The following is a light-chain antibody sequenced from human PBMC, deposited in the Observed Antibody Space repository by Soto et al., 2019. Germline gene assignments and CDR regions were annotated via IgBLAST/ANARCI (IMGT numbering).Light chain of an antibody. Sequence: QSALTQPPSASGSPGQSVTISCTGTSSDVGNYDSVSWYQQHPGKAPKLMIYEVSKRPSGVPDRFSASKSGNTASLTVSGLQAEDEADYYCSSYAGGDSPVLFGGGTKLTVL. J-gene: IGLJ3*02. CDR1: SSDVGNYDS. CDR2: EVS. V-gene: IGLV2-8*01. CDR3: SSYAGGDSPVL.